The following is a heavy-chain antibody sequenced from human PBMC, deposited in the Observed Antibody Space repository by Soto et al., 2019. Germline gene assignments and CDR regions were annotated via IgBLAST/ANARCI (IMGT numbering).Heavy chain of an antibody. CDR3: AKDLFPARDSLYGLDV. D-gene: IGHD3-22*01. Sequence: EVQLLESGGGLIQPGGSLRLSCAASGFTFSTFAMTWVRQATGKGLEWVSAITASGGSTYYADSVKGRFTISRDNSKNTLYLQTNSLRVEDTAVYYCAKDLFPARDSLYGLDVWGQGTTVTVSS. CDR2: ITASGGST. J-gene: IGHJ6*02. V-gene: IGHV3-23*01. CDR1: GFTFSTFA.